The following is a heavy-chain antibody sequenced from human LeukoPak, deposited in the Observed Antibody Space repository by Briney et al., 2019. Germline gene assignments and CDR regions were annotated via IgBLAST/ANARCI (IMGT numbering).Heavy chain of an antibody. CDR1: GGSVTSSGYY. CDR3: AREYSAFEI. J-gene: IGHJ3*02. CDR2: IYYTGSS. D-gene: IGHD1-1*01. V-gene: IGHV4-39*07. Sequence: PSETLSLTCTVSGGSVTSSGYYWGWIRQPPGKGLEWIGSIYYTGSSYYNPSLKSRVTLSLDTSKNQFSLQLNSVTAADTAVYYCAREYSAFEIWGPGTMVTVSS.